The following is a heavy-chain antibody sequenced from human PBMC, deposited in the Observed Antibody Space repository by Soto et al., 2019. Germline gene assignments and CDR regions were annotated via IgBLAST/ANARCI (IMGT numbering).Heavy chain of an antibody. Sequence: QVQLVQSGAEVKKPGSSVKVSCKASGGTFSSYAISWVRQAPGQGLEWMGGIIPIFGTANYAQKFQGRVTIPADESXSXSYMELSSLRSEDTAVYYCARVVTVVKSFHYWYFDLWGRGTLVTVSS. D-gene: IGHD2-15*01. V-gene: IGHV1-69*12. CDR1: GGTFSSYA. J-gene: IGHJ2*01. CDR3: ARVVTVVKSFHYWYFDL. CDR2: IIPIFGTA.